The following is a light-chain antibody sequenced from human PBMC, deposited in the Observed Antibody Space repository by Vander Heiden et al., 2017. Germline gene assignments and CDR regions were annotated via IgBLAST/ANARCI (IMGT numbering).Light chain of an antibody. Sequence: QSALPQPASVSVSPGQSITISCTGTSSDVGSYNLVSWYQQHPGKAPKLMIYEVSKRPSGVSNRFSGSKSGNTASLTISGLQAEDEADYYCCSYAGSSTSVVFGGGTKLTVL. CDR2: EVS. V-gene: IGLV2-23*02. CDR3: CSYAGSSTSVV. CDR1: SSDVGSYNL. J-gene: IGLJ2*01.